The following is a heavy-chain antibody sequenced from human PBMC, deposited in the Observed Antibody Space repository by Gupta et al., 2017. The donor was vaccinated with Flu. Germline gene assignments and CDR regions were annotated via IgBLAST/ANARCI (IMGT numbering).Heavy chain of an antibody. CDR2: ISSNGGST. V-gene: IGHV3-64D*06. J-gene: IGHJ4*02. Sequence: VQLVEPGGGLVQPGGSRGLSCSASGSTVGRNLMLWAGQAPRRGLEYVSAISSNGGSTYDADSVKSRFTISRDNSKNTLYLQMSSLRAEDTAVYYCGKGDRTVLLWFGELEGDFDYWGQGTLVTVSS. CDR1: GSTVGRNL. D-gene: IGHD3-10*01. CDR3: GKGDRTVLLWFGELEGDFDY.